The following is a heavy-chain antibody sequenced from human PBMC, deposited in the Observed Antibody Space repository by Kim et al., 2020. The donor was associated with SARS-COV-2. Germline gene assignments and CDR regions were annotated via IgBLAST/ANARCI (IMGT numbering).Heavy chain of an antibody. CDR3: ARDSPTVTTPWYNWFDP. Sequence: VKGRFTISRDNAKNSLYLQMNSLRAEDTAVYYCARDSPTVTTPWYNWFDPWGQGTLVTVSS. V-gene: IGHV3-48*03. J-gene: IGHJ5*02. D-gene: IGHD4-17*01.